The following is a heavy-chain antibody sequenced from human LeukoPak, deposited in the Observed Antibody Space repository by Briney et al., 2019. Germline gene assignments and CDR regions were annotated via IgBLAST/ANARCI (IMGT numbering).Heavy chain of an antibody. CDR1: GFAFSSYA. J-gene: IGHJ4*02. Sequence: GGSLRLSCAASGFAFSSYALHWVRQAPGQGLQWVASISYDGNNKYYADSVRGRFTISRDSAKNTLYLQMNSLSTEDTAMYYCARSIVVVTYLAYWGQGTLVTVSS. D-gene: IGHD2-21*02. CDR2: ISYDGNNK. V-gene: IGHV3-30-3*01. CDR3: ARSIVVVTYLAY.